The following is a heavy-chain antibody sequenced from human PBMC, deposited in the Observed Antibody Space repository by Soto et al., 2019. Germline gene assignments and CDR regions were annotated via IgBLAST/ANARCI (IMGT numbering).Heavy chain of an antibody. CDR1: GYTFTSYY. V-gene: IGHV1-18*04. CDR2: ISAYNGNT. Sequence: ASVKVSCKASGYTFTSYYMHWVRQAPGQGLEWMGWISAYNGNTNYAQKLQGRVTMTTDTSTSTAYMELRSLRSDDTAVYYCARATDATRFLEWLLPWFDPWGQGTLVTVSS. J-gene: IGHJ5*02. CDR3: ARATDATRFLEWLLPWFDP. D-gene: IGHD3-3*01.